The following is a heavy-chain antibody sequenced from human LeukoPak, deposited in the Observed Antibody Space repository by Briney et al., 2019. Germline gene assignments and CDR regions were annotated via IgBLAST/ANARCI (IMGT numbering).Heavy chain of an antibody. V-gene: IGHV3-30*04. J-gene: IGHJ6*02. D-gene: IGHD6-13*01. Sequence: GGSLRLSCAASGFTFSGYPIHWVRQAPGKGLEWVAVISYDGSNKYYADSVKGRFTISRDNSKNTLYLQMNSLRAEDTAVYYCAKDRNSSSWYRYYYYGMDVWGQGTTVTVSS. CDR2: ISYDGSNK. CDR1: GFTFSGYP. CDR3: AKDRNSSSWYRYYYYGMDV.